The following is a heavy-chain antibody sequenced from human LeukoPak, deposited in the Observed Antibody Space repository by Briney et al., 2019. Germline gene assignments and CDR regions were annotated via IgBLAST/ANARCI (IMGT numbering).Heavy chain of an antibody. J-gene: IGHJ4*02. CDR1: GYTFTSYA. Sequence: ASVKVSCKASGYTFTSYAMHWVRQAPGQRLEWMGWINAGNGNTKYSQKFQGRVTITRDTSASTAYMELSSLRSEDTAVYYCGTGYSSGWPPIDYWGQGTLVTISS. V-gene: IGHV1-3*01. CDR3: GTGYSSGWPPIDY. CDR2: INAGNGNT. D-gene: IGHD6-19*01.